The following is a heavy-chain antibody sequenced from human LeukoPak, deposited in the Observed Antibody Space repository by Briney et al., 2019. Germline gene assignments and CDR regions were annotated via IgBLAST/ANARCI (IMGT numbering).Heavy chain of an antibody. J-gene: IGHJ4*02. Sequence: PSETLSLTCAVSGGSINSSSSYYWGWIRQPPGKGLEWIGYIYYSGSTNYNPSLKSRVTISVDTSKNQFSLKLSSVTAADTAVYYCARHVPGTGVDYWGQGTLVTVSS. CDR2: IYYSGST. D-gene: IGHD3-10*01. V-gene: IGHV4-61*05. CDR3: ARHVPGTGVDY. CDR1: GGSINSSSSYY.